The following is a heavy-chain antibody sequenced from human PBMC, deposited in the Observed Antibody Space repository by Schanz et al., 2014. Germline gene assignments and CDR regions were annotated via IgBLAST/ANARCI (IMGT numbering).Heavy chain of an antibody. CDR3: ARVVRLAYCGGDCYSGGYFDL. Sequence: VQLVESGGGVVQPGRSLRLSCAASGFTFSNFAIHWVRQAPGEGLEWVANIKQDGSEKYYVDSVKGRFTISRDNAKNSLYLQMNSLRPEDTAVYYCARVVRLAYCGGDCYSGGYFDLWGRGTLVTVSS. CDR1: GFTFSNFA. D-gene: IGHD2-21*01. CDR2: IKQDGSEK. J-gene: IGHJ2*01. V-gene: IGHV3-7*01.